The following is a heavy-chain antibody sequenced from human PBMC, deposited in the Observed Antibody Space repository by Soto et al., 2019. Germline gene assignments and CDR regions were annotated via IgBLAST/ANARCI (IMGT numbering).Heavy chain of an antibody. CDR3: ARLVYDTRLNYMYFDF. CDR1: GVSISSGNW. D-gene: IGHD2-8*01. Sequence: SETLSLTCAVSGVSISSGNWWTCVRQTPQRGLEYIGEIFHDGTANYYPSFERRVAISVDTSKNQFSLKLTSVTAADTAIYFCARLVYDTRLNYMYFDFWGQGALVIVSS. J-gene: IGHJ4*02. V-gene: IGHV4-4*02. CDR2: IFHDGTA.